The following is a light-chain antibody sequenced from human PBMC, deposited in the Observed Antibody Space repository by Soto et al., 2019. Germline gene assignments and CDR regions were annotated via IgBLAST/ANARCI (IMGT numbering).Light chain of an antibody. J-gene: IGKJ5*01. CDR3: QQLFDYTIT. Sequence: GESFTITCRASQVISTSLDWYQVKQGKAPKLLIYAASTLESGVPSRLRATVSGTEFSLTITSMQPEEFATYYCQQLFDYTITFGQGTRLEIK. V-gene: IGKV1-9*01. CDR1: QVISTS. CDR2: AAS.